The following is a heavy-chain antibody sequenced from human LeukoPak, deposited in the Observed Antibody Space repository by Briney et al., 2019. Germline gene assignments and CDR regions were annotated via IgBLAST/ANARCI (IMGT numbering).Heavy chain of an antibody. CDR3: ARYSFSREDFQD. CDR2: IYDSGST. D-gene: IGHD6-13*01. CDR1: GGSINSGGYS. Sequence: PSETLSLTCVVSGGSINSGGYSWSWIRQPPGKGLEWIGYIYDSGSTLYNPSLESRLTISIDTSKNQFSLRLSSVTAADTAVYFCARYSFSREDFQDWGQGTLVTVSS. J-gene: IGHJ1*01. V-gene: IGHV4-30-4*07.